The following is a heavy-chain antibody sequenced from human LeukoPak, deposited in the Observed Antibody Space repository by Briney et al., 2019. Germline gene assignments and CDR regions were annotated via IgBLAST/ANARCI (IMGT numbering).Heavy chain of an antibody. J-gene: IGHJ3*02. CDR2: IRSDGTKT. Sequence: GGSLRLSCAASGFTFSIYGMHWVRQAPGKGLEWVTFIRSDGTKTHYADSVKGRFTISRDNSKNTLYLQMNSLRADDTAVYYCARGRVGQSLVDAFDIWGQGTMVTVSS. CDR3: ARGRVGQSLVDAFDI. CDR1: GFTFSIYG. V-gene: IGHV3-30*02. D-gene: IGHD6-19*01.